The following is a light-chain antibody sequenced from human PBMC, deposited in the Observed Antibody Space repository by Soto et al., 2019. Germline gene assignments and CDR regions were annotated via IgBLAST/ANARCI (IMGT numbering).Light chain of an antibody. CDR1: QSVNSN. J-gene: IGKJ5*01. CDR3: KQYSKWPIT. V-gene: IGKV3-15*01. CDR2: GIS. Sequence: EIVLTQSPGTLSLSPGESATLSCRASQSVNSNYLAWYQQHPGQPHRLLIYGISTRATGIHARFSGSGSGTEFSLTIRSLQSEDFAVYYCKQYSKWPITFGQGTRLEIK.